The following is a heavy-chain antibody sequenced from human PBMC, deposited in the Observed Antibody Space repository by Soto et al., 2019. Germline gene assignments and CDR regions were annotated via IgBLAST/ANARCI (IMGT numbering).Heavy chain of an antibody. CDR3: AREGGESSDGLYYFDS. Sequence: PWATLSLTCTVSGGSTSSDNYWSWIRQPPGKGLEWIGHIYYSGNTDYNPSLKSRLAISIDTSKNQFSLKLSSVTAADTAVYFCAREGGESSDGLYYFDSWGQGSLVTVSS. V-gene: IGHV4-30-4*01. CDR1: GGSTSSDNY. CDR2: IYYSGNT. D-gene: IGHD3-16*01. J-gene: IGHJ4*02.